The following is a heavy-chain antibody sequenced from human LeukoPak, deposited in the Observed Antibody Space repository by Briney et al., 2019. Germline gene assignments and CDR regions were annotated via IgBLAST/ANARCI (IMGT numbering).Heavy chain of an antibody. Sequence: SETLSLTCAIYGGSFSGYYWSWIRQPPGKGLEWIGEINHSGSTNYNPSLKSRVTISVDTSKNQFSLKLGPVTAADTAVYYCANYYMDVWGKGTTVTISS. CDR2: INHSGST. J-gene: IGHJ6*03. CDR3: ANYYMDV. V-gene: IGHV4-34*01. CDR1: GGSFSGYY.